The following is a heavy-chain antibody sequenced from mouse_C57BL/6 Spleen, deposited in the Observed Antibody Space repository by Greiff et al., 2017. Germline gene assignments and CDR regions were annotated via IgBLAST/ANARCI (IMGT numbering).Heavy chain of an antibody. CDR2: INPSSGYT. CDR1: GYTFTSYT. CDR3: TRGYDGYPYAMDY. V-gene: IGHV1-4*01. Sequence: QVQLQQSGAELARPGASVKMSCKASGYTFTSYTMHWVKQRPGQGLEWIGYINPSSGYTKYNQKFKDKATLTEDKSSSTAYMQLSSLTSEDSAVYYCTRGYDGYPYAMDYWGQGTSVTVSS. D-gene: IGHD2-3*01. J-gene: IGHJ4*01.